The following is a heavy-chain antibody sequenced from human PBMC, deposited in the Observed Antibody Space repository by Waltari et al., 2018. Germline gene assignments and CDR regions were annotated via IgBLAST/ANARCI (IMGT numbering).Heavy chain of an antibody. Sequence: QVQLVQSGAEVKKPGASVKVSCEASGYTFTSYAMHWVRQAPGQRLEWMGWINAGNGNTKYSQKFQGRVTITRDTSASTAYMELSSLRSEDTAVYYCARGPLSPPGYGADYWGQGTLVTVSS. CDR2: INAGNGNT. V-gene: IGHV1-3*01. J-gene: IGHJ4*02. CDR3: ARGPLSPPGYGADY. CDR1: GYTFTSYA. D-gene: IGHD4-17*01.